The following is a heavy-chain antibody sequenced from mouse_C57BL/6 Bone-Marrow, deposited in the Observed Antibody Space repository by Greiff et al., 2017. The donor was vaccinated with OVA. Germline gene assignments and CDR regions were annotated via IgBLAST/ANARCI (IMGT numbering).Heavy chain of an antibody. J-gene: IGHJ3*01. CDR3: ARGDAGYDSFAY. V-gene: IGHV1-7*01. D-gene: IGHD2-2*01. CDR1: GYTFTSYW. CDR2: INPSSGYT. Sequence: QVQLKESGAELAKPGASVKLSCKASGYTFTSYWMHWVKQRPGQGLEWIGYINPSSGYTKYNQKFKDKATLTAAKSSSTADRQLSSSTYEDYAVAYGARGDAGYDSFAYWGQGTLVTVSA.